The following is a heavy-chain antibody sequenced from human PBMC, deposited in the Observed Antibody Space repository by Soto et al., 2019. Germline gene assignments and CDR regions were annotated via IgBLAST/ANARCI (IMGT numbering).Heavy chain of an antibody. CDR2: ISSSGSTI. CDR1: GFTFSDYY. CDR3: ARASHDYGDGNYCYYYGMDV. V-gene: IGHV3-11*01. D-gene: IGHD4-17*01. Sequence: PGGSLRLSCAASGFTFSDYYMSWNRQAPGKGLEWVSYISSSGSTIYYADSVKGRFTISRDNAKNSLYLQMNSLRAEDTAVYYCARASHDYGDGNYCYYYGMDVWGQGTTVTVSS. J-gene: IGHJ6*02.